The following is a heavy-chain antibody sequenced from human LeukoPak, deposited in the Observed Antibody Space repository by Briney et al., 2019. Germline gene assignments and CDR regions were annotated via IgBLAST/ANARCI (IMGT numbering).Heavy chain of an antibody. V-gene: IGHV1-46*01. CDR1: GYSFTNLY. J-gene: IGHJ5*01. Sequence: GASVTVSCKASGYSFTNLYIHWVRQAPGQGLEWMGIINRSGGSTNYAQKFQGRVTMTSDTSASTVYLDLSSLRSEDTAIYYCARDKSSTNWLDSWGQGTLVTVSS. CDR2: INRSGGST. D-gene: IGHD3-10*01. CDR3: ARDKSSTNWLDS.